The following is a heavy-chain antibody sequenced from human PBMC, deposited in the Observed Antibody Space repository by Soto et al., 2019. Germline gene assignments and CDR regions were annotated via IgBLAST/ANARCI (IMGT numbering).Heavy chain of an antibody. Sequence: SETLPLTCAVDGGSCSGYYWTWIRQPPETGLEWIGEINHSGSTNYNPSLKSRVTISVDTSKNQFSLKLTSVTAADTAVYYCARDKITGLFDYWGQGTLVTVSS. CDR1: GGSCSGYY. CDR3: ARDKITGLFDY. J-gene: IGHJ4*02. D-gene: IGHD1-1*01. V-gene: IGHV4-34*01. CDR2: INHSGST.